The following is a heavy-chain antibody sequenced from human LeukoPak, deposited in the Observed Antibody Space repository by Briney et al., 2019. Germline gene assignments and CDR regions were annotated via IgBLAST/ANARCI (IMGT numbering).Heavy chain of an antibody. V-gene: IGHV4-34*01. Sequence: SETLSLTCAVYGGSFSGYYWSWIRQPPGKGLEWIGEINHSGSTNYNPSLKSRVTISVDTSKNQFSLKLSSVTAADTAVYYCARISGWYSAAFDYWGQGTLVTVSS. CDR3: ARISGWYSAAFDY. D-gene: IGHD6-19*01. J-gene: IGHJ4*02. CDR2: INHSGST. CDR1: GGSFSGYY.